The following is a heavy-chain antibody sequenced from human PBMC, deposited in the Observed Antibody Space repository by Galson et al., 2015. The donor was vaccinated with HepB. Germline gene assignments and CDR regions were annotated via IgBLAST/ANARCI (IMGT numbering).Heavy chain of an antibody. CDR2: TINKANTYTT. Sequence: SGAEVKKPGESLRLSCAASGFTFSDQFMDWVRQAPGKGLEWVGRTINKANTYTTEYAASVKGRFTISRDDSKNSLYLQMNSLKTEDTAMYYCATGYCSGGSCYRMSYWGQGTLVTVSS. D-gene: IGHD2-15*01. V-gene: IGHV3-72*01. J-gene: IGHJ4*02. CDR1: GFTFSDQF. CDR3: ATGYCSGGSCYRMSY.